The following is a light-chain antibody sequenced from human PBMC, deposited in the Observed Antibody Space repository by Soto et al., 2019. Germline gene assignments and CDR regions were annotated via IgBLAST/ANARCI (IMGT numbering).Light chain of an antibody. CDR1: SSDVAGYNL. V-gene: IGLV2-8*01. CDR3: SSHGCGNKWGV. CDR2: EVS. J-gene: IGLJ3*02. Sequence: QSALTQPPSASGSPGQSVTISCTGTSSDVAGYNLVSWYQQHPGKAPKLMIYEVSKRPSGVPDRFSGSKSGNTASLTVSGLQAEDEADYFFSSHGCGNKWGVFGGWTMLAVL.